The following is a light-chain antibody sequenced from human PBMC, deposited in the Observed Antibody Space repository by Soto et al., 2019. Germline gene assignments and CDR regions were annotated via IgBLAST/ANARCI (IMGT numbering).Light chain of an antibody. V-gene: IGLV1-47*01. J-gene: IGLJ2*01. CDR2: RNN. CDR3: AAWDDSLSGPV. CDR1: SSNIGSNY. Sequence: QSVLTQPPSASGTPGQRVTLSCSGSSSNIGSNYVYCYQQLPGTAPKLLIYRNNQRPSGVPDRFSGSKSGTSASLAISGLRSEDEADYYCAAWDDSLSGPVFGGGTKVTVL.